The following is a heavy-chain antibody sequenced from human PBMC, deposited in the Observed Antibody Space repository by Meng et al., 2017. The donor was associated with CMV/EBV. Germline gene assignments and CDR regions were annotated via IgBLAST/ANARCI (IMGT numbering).Heavy chain of an antibody. CDR1: GFTFSDYY. J-gene: IGHJ6*02. V-gene: IGHV3-11*01. CDR2: ISSSGSTI. CDR3: ARDGECQLLPMDV. D-gene: IGHD2-2*01. Sequence: GESLKISCAASGFTFSDYYMSWIRQAPGKGLEWVSYISSSGSTIYYADSVKGRFTISRDNAKNSLYLQMNSLRAEDTAVYYCARDGECQLLPMDVWGQGTTVTVSS.